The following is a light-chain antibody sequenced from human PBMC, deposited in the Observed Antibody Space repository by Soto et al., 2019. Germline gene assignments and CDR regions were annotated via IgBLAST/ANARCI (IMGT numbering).Light chain of an antibody. CDR2: TND. CDR1: SSNIGSKT. CDR3: AAWDDSLNVL. V-gene: IGLV1-44*01. J-gene: IGLJ2*01. Sequence: QSVLTQPPSASGTPGQRVTISCSGSSSNIGSKTVNWYQQLPGTAPKLLIHTNDRRPSGVPDRFSASKSGTSASLAISGLQSEDEADYFCAAWDDSLNVLFGGGTKLTVL.